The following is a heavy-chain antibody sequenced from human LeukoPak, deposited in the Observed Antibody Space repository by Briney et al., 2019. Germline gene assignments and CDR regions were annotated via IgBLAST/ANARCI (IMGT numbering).Heavy chain of an antibody. Sequence: PGGSLRLSCAASGFTFSSYNMNWVRQAPGKGLEWVSSISYSSRARYYADSVKGRFTISRDNFKDSLYLQMDSLRAEDTAAYYCARAYCSSTSCFGWGQGTLVTVSS. CDR1: GFTFSSYN. V-gene: IGHV3-48*01. D-gene: IGHD2-2*01. CDR2: ISYSSRAR. CDR3: ARAYCSSTSCFG. J-gene: IGHJ4*02.